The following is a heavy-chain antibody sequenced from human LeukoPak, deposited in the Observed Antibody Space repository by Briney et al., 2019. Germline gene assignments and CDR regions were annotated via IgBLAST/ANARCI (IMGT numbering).Heavy chain of an antibody. D-gene: IGHD3-9*01. CDR1: GGSFSGYY. V-gene: IGHV4-34*01. J-gene: IGHJ4*02. CDR3: ARGSLIGDILTGYIVYYFDY. CDR2: INHSGST. Sequence: SETLSLTCAVYGGSFSGYYWSWIRQPPGKGLEWIGEINHSGSTNYNPSLKSRVTIPVDTSKNQFSLKLSSVTAADTAVYYCARGSLIGDILTGYIVYYFDYWGQGTLVTVSS.